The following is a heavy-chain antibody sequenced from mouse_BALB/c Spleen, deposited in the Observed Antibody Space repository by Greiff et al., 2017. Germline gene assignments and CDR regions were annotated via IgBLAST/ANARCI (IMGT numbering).Heavy chain of an antibody. D-gene: IGHD2-4*01. CDR2: ISDGGSYT. Sequence: EVKLVESGGGLVKPGGSLKLSCAASGFTFSDYYMYWVRQTPEKRLEWVATISDGGSYTYYPDSVKGRFTISRDNAKNNLYLQMSSLKSEDTAMYYCARATRIIDYWGQGTTLTVSS. V-gene: IGHV5-4*02. CDR3: ARATRIIDY. CDR1: GFTFSDYY. J-gene: IGHJ2*01.